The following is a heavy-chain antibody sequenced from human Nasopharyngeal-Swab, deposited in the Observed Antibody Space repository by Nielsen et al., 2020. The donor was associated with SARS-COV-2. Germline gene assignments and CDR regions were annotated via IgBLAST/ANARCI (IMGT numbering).Heavy chain of an antibody. CDR2: IYPGDSSI. D-gene: IGHD2-21*02. J-gene: IGHJ4*02. CDR1: GYSFTNYW. V-gene: IGHV5-51*01. Sequence: KVSCKASGYSFTNYWIGWVRQIPGTGLEWMGLIYPGDSSIRYIPSFQGQVTISVDKSISTTYLQWSNLKASDAATYYCARRGDCNGNPCYSDYWGQGTLVTVSS. CDR3: ARRGDCNGNPCYSDY.